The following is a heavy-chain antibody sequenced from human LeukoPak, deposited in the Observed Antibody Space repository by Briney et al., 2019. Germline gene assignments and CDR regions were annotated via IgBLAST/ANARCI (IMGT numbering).Heavy chain of an antibody. CDR2: IKQDGSEK. CDR3: ARAGSKIVVVPAANDY. D-gene: IGHD2-2*01. J-gene: IGHJ4*02. V-gene: IGHV3-7*01. CDR1: GFTFSNYW. Sequence: PGGSLRLSCAASGFTFSNYWMSWVRQAPGKGLQWVANIKQDGSEKYYVDSVKGRFTISRDNAKNSLYLQMNSLRAEDTAVYYCARAGSKIVVVPAANDYWGQGTLVTVSS.